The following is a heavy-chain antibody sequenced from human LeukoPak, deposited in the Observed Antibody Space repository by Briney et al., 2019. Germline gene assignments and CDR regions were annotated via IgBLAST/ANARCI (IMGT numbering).Heavy chain of an antibody. Sequence: GGSLRLSCAASGFTVSSNYMSWVRQAPGKGLEWVSVIYSGGSTYYADSVKGRFTISRDNSKNTLYLQMNSLRAEDTAVYYCASRGYCSSTSCSKIDYWGQGTLVTVSS. J-gene: IGHJ4*02. CDR1: GFTVSSNY. CDR2: IYSGGST. V-gene: IGHV3-53*01. D-gene: IGHD2-2*01. CDR3: ASRGYCSSTSCSKIDY.